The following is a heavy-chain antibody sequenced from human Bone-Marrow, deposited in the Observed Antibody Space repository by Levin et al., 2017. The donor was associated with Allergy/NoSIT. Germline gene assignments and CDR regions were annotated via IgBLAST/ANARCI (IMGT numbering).Heavy chain of an antibody. CDR1: GFSLSTNGVG. V-gene: IGHV2-5*02. CDR2: IYRDDDK. Sequence: SGPTLVKPPQTLTLTCTFSGFSLSTNGVGVGWIRQPPGKALEWLALIYRDDDKRYSPSLKNRLTLTKDTSKNQVVLKMTNMDPVDTATYYCAHRLGYDVGGDLTFNHWGQGTLVVVSS. J-gene: IGHJ4*02. D-gene: IGHD2-21*02. CDR3: AHRLGYDVGGDLTFNH.